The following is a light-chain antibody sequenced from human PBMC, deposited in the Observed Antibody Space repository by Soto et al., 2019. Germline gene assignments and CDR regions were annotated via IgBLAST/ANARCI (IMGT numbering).Light chain of an antibody. Sequence: EIVLTQSPGTLSLSPGERATLTCRASQSVSSSYLAWYQQKPGQAPRLLMYDASSRTTGIPDRFSGSGSETDVSLTISRLEPEDFAGYYCRQFGTSFPYTFGQGTKLDIK. CDR3: RQFGTSFPYT. J-gene: IGKJ2*01. CDR1: QSVSSSY. V-gene: IGKV3-20*01. CDR2: DAS.